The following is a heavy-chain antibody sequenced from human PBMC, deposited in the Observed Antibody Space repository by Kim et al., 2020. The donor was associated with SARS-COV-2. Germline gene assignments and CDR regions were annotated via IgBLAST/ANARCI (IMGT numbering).Heavy chain of an antibody. D-gene: IGHD1-7*01. V-gene: IGHV3-72*01. J-gene: IGHJ4*02. CDR3: ARVSINYSPLDY. Sequence: EYDAAVKGRFTISRADSKKSLYLEINSLKTEDTAVYYCARVSINYSPLDYWGQGTLVTVSS.